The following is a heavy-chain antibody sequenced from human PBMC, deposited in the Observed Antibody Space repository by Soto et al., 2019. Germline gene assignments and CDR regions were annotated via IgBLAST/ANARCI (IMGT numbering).Heavy chain of an antibody. CDR1: GYTLTGYY. CDR3: ARSLHHHLITMVRGESFPFDP. V-gene: IGHV1-2*04. J-gene: IGHJ5*02. Sequence: GASVKVSCKASGYTLTGYYMHWVRQAPGQRLEWMGWINPNSGGTNYAQKFQGWVTMTRDTSISTAYMELSRLRSDDTAVYYCARSLHHHLITMVRGESFPFDPWGQGTLVTVSS. CDR2: INPNSGGT. D-gene: IGHD3-10*01.